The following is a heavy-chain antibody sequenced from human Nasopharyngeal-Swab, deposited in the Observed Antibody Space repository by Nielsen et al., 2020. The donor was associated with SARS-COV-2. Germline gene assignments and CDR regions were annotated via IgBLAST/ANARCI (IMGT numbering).Heavy chain of an antibody. CDR3: ARDLEGSD. CDR2: ISSSSSYI. D-gene: IGHD3-3*01. J-gene: IGHJ4*02. CDR1: GFTFSNYS. Sequence: GESLKISCAASGFTFSNYSMNWVRQAPGKGLEWVSSISSSSSYIYYADSVKGRFTISRDNAKKSLFLQMNSLRAEDTALYYCARDLEGSDWGQGTLVTVSS. V-gene: IGHV3-21*04.